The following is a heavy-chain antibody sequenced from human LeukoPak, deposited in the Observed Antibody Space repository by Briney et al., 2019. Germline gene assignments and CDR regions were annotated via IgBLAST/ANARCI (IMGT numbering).Heavy chain of an antibody. D-gene: IGHD6-6*01. CDR2: IYTRGST. V-gene: IGHV4-61*02. CDR3: ARGVAARPWYYYYMDV. CDR1: GDSVSSGSHF. J-gene: IGHJ6*03. Sequence: SQTLSLTCTVSGDSVSSGSHFWSWIRQPAGKGLEWIGRIYTRGSTNYNPSLKSRVTISVDTSKNQFSLKLSSVTAADTAVYYCARGVAARPWYYYYMDVWGKGTTVTVSS.